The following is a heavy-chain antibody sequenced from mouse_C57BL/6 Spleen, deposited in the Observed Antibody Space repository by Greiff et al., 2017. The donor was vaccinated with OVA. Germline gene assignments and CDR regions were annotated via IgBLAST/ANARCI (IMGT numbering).Heavy chain of an antibody. J-gene: IGHJ3*01. V-gene: IGHV3-6*01. D-gene: IGHD2-5*01. CDR2: ISYDGSN. CDR1: GYSITSGYY. Sequence: EVQVVESGPGLVKPSQSLSLTCSVTGYSITSGYYWNWIRQFPGNKLEWMGYISYDGSNNYNPSLKNRISITRDTSKNQFFLKLNSVTTEDTATYYCARDRAYYSNYVAYWGQGTLVTVSA. CDR3: ARDRAYYSNYVAY.